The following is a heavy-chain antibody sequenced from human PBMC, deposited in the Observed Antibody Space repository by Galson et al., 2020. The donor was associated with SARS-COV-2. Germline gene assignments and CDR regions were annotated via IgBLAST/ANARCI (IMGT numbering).Heavy chain of an antibody. D-gene: IGHD3-10*01. CDR1: GFTFSSYG. CDR2: ISYDGSNK. J-gene: IGHJ6*02. Sequence: GESLKISCAASGFTFSSYGMHWVRQAPGKGLEWVAVISYDGSNKYYADSVKGRFTISRDNSKNTLYLQMNSLRAEDTAVYYCASAKYYGSGSYYYTSYYYYGMDVWGQGTLVTVSS. V-gene: IGHV3-30*03. CDR3: ASAKYYGSGSYYYTSYYYYGMDV.